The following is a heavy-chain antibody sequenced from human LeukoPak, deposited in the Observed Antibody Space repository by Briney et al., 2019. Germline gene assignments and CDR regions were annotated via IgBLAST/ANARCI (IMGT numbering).Heavy chain of an antibody. CDR3: ARFLGGSYYLAWYFDL. CDR1: GGSFSGYY. CDR2: VNHRGST. Sequence: SETQSLTCAVYGGSFSGYYWSWIRQPPGKGLEWIGEVNHRGSTKYNPSLKSRVTISLDTSKNQFSLKLSAVTAADTAVYYCARFLGGSYYLAWYFDLWGRGTPATVSS. V-gene: IGHV4-34*01. J-gene: IGHJ2*01. D-gene: IGHD1-26*01.